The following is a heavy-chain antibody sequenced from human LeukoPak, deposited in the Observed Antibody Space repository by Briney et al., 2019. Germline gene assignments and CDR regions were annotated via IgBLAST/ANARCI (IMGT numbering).Heavy chain of an antibody. D-gene: IGHD3-9*01. V-gene: IGHV3-21*01. CDR3: ARGPYDVLAASYKWTPDY. CDR2: ITSGGDYI. CDR1: GFTFNTFN. Sequence: GGSLRLSCAACGFTFNTFNMNWVRQAPGKGLEWVSSITSGGDYIYYADSVKGRFTASRDNAKNSLSLQLNSLRVEDTAVYYCARGPYDVLAASYKWTPDYWGQGTLVTVSS. J-gene: IGHJ4*02.